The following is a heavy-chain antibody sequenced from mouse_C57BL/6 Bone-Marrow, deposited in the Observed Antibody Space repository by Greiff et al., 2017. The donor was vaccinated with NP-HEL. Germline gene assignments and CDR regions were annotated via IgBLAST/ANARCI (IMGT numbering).Heavy chain of an antibody. V-gene: IGHV1-7*01. CDR3: AREDGYYGAWFAY. CDR2: INPSSGYT. J-gene: IGHJ3*01. CDR1: GYTFTSYW. Sequence: QVQLKESGAELAKPGASVKLSCKASGYTFTSYWMHWVQQRPGQGLEWIGYINPSSGYTKYNQKFKVKATLTADKSSSTSYMQLSSLTYEDAAVYYCAREDGYYGAWFAYWGQGTLVTVSA. D-gene: IGHD2-3*01.